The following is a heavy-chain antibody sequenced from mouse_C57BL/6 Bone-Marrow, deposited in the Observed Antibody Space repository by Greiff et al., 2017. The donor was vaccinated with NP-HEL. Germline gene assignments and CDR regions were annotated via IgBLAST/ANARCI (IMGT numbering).Heavy chain of an antibody. CDR3: ARSGGLRRRGYYAMDY. D-gene: IGHD2-4*01. Sequence: VQLQESDAELVRPGASVKISCKVSGYTFTDHTIHWMKQRPEQGLEWIGYIYPRDGSTKYNEKFKGKATLTADKSSSTAYMQLNSLTSEDSAVYFCARSGGLRRRGYYAMDYWGQGTSVTVSS. V-gene: IGHV1-78*01. CDR2: IYPRDGST. CDR1: GYTFTDHT. J-gene: IGHJ4*01.